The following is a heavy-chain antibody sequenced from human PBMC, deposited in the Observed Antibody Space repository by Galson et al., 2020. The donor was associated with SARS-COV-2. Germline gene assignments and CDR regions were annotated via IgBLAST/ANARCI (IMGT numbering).Heavy chain of an antibody. V-gene: IGHV4-4*08. D-gene: IGHD3-22*01. CDR2: FHSDGST. Sequence: SETLSLTCSVSNGSISSDYWAWIRQTPGKGLEWIGFFHSDGSTNYNTSLKSRVTISVDTSKNLFSVKLGALTSAGTAVYYCSWARITFIVLNAFDIWGQGTMVTVSS. CDR1: NGSISSDY. J-gene: IGHJ3*02. CDR3: SWARITFIVLNAFDI.